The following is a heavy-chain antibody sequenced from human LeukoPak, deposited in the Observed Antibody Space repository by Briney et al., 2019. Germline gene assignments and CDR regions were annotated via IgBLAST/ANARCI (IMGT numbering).Heavy chain of an antibody. CDR2: IYSGGST. CDR3: ARDGRQYCSSTSCYLYGYYKDV. V-gene: IGHV3-66*02. CDR1: GFTVSSNY. Sequence: GGSLRLSCAASGFTVSSNYMSWVRQAPGKGLEWVSVIYSGGSTYYADSVKGRFTISRDNSKNTLYLQMNSLRAEDTAVYYCARDGRQYCSSTSCYLYGYYKDVWGKGTTVTVSS. D-gene: IGHD2-2*01. J-gene: IGHJ6*03.